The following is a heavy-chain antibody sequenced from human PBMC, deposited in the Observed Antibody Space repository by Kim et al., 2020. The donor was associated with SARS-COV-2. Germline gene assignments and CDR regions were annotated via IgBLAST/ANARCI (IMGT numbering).Heavy chain of an antibody. J-gene: IGHJ4*02. CDR1: GFTFSDYY. Sequence: GGSLRLSCAASGFTFSDYYMTWIRQAPGKGLEWVSYISSSGGAIYYADSVKGRFTISRDNAENSLYLTMNSLTAEDTAVYYCARDGYYFETSGYSGYYFDYWGQRTLVTVSS. CDR2: ISSSGGAI. CDR3: ARDGYYFETSGYSGYYFDY. V-gene: IGHV3-11*01. D-gene: IGHD3-22*01.